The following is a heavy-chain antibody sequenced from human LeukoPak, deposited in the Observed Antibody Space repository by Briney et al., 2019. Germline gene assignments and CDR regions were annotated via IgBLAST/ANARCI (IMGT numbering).Heavy chain of an antibody. D-gene: IGHD1-1*01. J-gene: IGHJ3*02. Sequence: ASVKVSCKASGYTFIGYYMNWVRQAPGQGLEWMGWINPNRGDTNYAQKFQGRVTMTEDTSTDTAYMELSSLRSEDTAVYYCATVGTTGTTDAFDIWGQGSMVTVSS. CDR3: ATVGTTGTTDAFDI. V-gene: IGHV1-2*02. CDR1: GYTFIGYY. CDR2: INPNRGDT.